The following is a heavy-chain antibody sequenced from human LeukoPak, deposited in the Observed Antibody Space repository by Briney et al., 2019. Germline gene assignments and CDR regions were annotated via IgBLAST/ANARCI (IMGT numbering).Heavy chain of an antibody. J-gene: IGHJ4*02. V-gene: IGHV3-23*01. CDR2: ISGSGGST. Sequence: GGSLRLSCAASGFTFSSYAMSWVRQAPGKGLEWVSAISGSGGSTYYADSVKGRFTISRDNSKNALYLQMNSLRAEDTAVYYCAKGEYSSSLFDYWGQGTLVTVSS. CDR3: AKGEYSSSLFDY. D-gene: IGHD6-6*01. CDR1: GFTFSSYA.